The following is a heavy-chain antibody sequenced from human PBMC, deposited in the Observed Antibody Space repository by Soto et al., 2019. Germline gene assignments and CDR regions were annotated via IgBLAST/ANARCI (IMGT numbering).Heavy chain of an antibody. V-gene: IGHV1-69*13. Sequence: ASVKVSCKASGGTFSSYAISWVRQAPGQGLEWMGGIIPIFGTANYAQKFQGRVTITADESTSTAYMELSSLRSEDTAVYYCARDSTVVTPYIYYGMDVWGQGTTVTVSS. CDR3: ARDSTVVTPYIYYGMDV. D-gene: IGHD2-21*02. J-gene: IGHJ6*02. CDR1: GGTFSSYA. CDR2: IIPIFGTA.